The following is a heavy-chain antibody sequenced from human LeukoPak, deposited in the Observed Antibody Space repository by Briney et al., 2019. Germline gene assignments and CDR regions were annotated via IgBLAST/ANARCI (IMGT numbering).Heavy chain of an antibody. Sequence: HPGGSLRLSCAASGFTFSNHWMHWVRQAPGKGLVWVSRIDEGGTNAMYADSVKGRFSISRDNAKNTVNLQMNSLRAEDTGVYYCIGDEALWRLDYWGQGTLVTVSS. CDR2: IDEGGTNA. D-gene: IGHD2-21*01. J-gene: IGHJ4*02. CDR1: GFTFSNHW. V-gene: IGHV3-74*03. CDR3: IGDEALWRLDY.